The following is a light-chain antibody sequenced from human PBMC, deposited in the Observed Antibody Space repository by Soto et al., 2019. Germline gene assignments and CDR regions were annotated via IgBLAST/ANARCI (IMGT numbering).Light chain of an antibody. Sequence: DVQLTQSPSFLSAAVGDTITITCRAGQDVNGRLAWYQQPPGRPPKLLIHDVSTLHTGVPSRFSGRGSGTEFTLTISSLQPEDFATYYCQELDSYPPTFGQGTRL. CDR2: DVS. V-gene: IGKV1-9*01. J-gene: IGKJ5*01. CDR3: QELDSYPPT. CDR1: QDVNGR.